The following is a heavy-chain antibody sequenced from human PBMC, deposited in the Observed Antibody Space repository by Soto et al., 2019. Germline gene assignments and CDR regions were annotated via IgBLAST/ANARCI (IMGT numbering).Heavy chain of an antibody. J-gene: IGHJ4*02. V-gene: IGHV4-34*01. CDR3: ARGPESRITMVRGVIQRRYFDY. D-gene: IGHD3-10*01. CDR1: GGSFSGYY. CDR2: INHSGST. Sequence: SETLSLTCAVYGGSFSGYYWSWIRQPPGKGLEWIGEINHSGSTNYNPSLKSRVTISVDTSKNQFSLKLSSVTAADTAVYYCARGPESRITMVRGVIQRRYFDYWGQGTLVTVSS.